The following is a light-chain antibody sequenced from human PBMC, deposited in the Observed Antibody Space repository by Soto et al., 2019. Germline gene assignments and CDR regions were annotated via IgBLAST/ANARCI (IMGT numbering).Light chain of an antibody. V-gene: IGLV2-14*01. CDR3: SSYTNSITLYV. Sequence: QSALTQPPSASGSPGQSVTISCTGTSSDVGGYNYVSWYQQHPGKAPKLIIYEVSNRPSGVSDRFSGSKSDDTASLTISGLHAEDEADYYCSSYTNSITLYVFGTGTKLTVL. CDR2: EVS. CDR1: SSDVGGYNY. J-gene: IGLJ1*01.